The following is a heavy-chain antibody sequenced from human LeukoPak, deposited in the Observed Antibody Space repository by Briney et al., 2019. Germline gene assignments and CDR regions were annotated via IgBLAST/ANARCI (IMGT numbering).Heavy chain of an antibody. V-gene: IGHV3-30-3*01. CDR2: ISYDGSNK. D-gene: IGHD4-23*01. Sequence: GGSLRLSCAASGFTFSSYAMHWVRQAPGKGLEGVAVISYDGSNKYYADSVKGRFTISRDNSKNTLYLQMNSLRAEDTAVYYCARAPTVVTRIDYWGQGTLVTVSS. CDR1: GFTFSSYA. J-gene: IGHJ4*02. CDR3: ARAPTVVTRIDY.